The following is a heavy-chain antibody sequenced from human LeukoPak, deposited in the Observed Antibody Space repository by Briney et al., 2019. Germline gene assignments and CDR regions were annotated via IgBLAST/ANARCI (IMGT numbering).Heavy chain of an antibody. CDR1: GGSISSSSYY. CDR2: IYYSGST. D-gene: IGHD3-22*01. CDR3: VRLLLYYYDSSGYYHDAFDI. J-gene: IGHJ3*02. Sequence: PSETPSLTCTVSGGSISSSSYYWGWIRQPPGKGLEWIGSIYYSGSTYYNPSLKSRVTISVDTSKNQFSLKLSSVTAADTAVYYCVRLLLYYYDSSGYYHDAFDIWGLGTMVTVSS. V-gene: IGHV4-39*01.